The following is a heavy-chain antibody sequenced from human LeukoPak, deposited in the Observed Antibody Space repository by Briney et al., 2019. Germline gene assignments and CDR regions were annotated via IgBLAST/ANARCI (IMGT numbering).Heavy chain of an antibody. CDR3: ARDSDDILTGYYFPPDY. Sequence: ASVKVSCKASGYTFTSYGISWVRQAPGQGLEWMGWISAYNGNTNYAQKLQGRVTMTTDTSTSTAYMELRSPRSDDTAVYYCARDSDDILTGYYFPPDYWGQGTLVTVSS. D-gene: IGHD3-9*01. V-gene: IGHV1-18*01. CDR2: ISAYNGNT. CDR1: GYTFTSYG. J-gene: IGHJ4*02.